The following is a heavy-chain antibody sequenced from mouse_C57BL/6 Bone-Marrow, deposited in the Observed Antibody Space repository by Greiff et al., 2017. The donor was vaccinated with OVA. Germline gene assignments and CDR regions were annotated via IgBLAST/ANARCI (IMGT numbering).Heavy chain of an antibody. Sequence: EVKVEESGGGLVQPGGSLKLSCVASGFTFSNYWMNWVRQSPEKGLEWVAQIRLKSDNYATHYAESVKGRFTITRDDSKSSVYLQMNNFRTEDTVIYYCTGPGRRDYWGKGTTLTVSS. CDR3: TGPGRRDY. J-gene: IGHJ2*01. D-gene: IGHD3-3*01. V-gene: IGHV6-3*01. CDR1: GFTFSNYW. CDR2: IRLKSDNYAT.